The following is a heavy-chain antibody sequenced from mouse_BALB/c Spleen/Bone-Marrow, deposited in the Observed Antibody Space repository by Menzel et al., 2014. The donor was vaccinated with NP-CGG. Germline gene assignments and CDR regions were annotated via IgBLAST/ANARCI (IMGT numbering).Heavy chain of an antibody. CDR2: IDPANGNI. Sequence: EVQLVESGAELVKPGASVKLSCTASGFNIKDTYMHWVKQRPEQGLEWIGRIDPANGNIKYDPKFQGKATITADTSSNTAYLQLSSLTSEDTAVYYCARNGNYGAWFAYWGQGTLVTVSA. V-gene: IGHV14-3*02. J-gene: IGHJ3*01. CDR3: ARNGNYGAWFAY. D-gene: IGHD2-1*01. CDR1: GFNIKDTY.